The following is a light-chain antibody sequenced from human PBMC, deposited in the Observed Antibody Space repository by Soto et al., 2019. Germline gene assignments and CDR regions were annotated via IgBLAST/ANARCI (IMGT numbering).Light chain of an antibody. V-gene: IGKV3-20*01. CDR1: QSVDSSF. Sequence: EIVLTQSPGSLSLSPGERATLSCRASQSVDSSFFAWYQQKPGQAPRLLIYGASNRATGIPHRFSGSGSGTDFTLTISRLEPEDFAVYYCQQYVSSVTFGQGTKVEIK. J-gene: IGKJ1*01. CDR3: QQYVSSVT. CDR2: GAS.